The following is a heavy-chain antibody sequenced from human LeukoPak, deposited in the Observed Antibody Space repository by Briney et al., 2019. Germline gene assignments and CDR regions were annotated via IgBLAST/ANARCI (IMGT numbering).Heavy chain of an antibody. V-gene: IGHV1-69*04. CDR2: IIPILGIA. J-gene: IGHJ3*02. D-gene: IGHD3-10*01. CDR1: VGIFINYA. Sequence: GASVPVSFKSSVGIFINYAISWVRQAPGQGLAWMGRIIPILGIANYAQKFQGRVTITADKSTSTAYMELSSLRSEDTAVYYCARDATMVRGEDINDAFDIWGQGTMVTVSS. CDR3: ARDATMVRGEDINDAFDI.